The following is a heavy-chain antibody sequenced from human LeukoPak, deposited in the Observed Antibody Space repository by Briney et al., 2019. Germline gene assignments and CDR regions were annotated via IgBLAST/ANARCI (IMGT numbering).Heavy chain of an antibody. V-gene: IGHV4-34*01. CDR3: ARGWGSGSAIYYYYGMDV. J-gene: IGHJ6*04. D-gene: IGHD3-10*01. CDR2: INHGGST. Sequence: SETLSLTCAVYGGSFSGYYWSWIRQPPGKGLEWIGEINHGGSTNYNPSLKSRVTISVDTSKNQFSLKLNSVTAADTAVYYCARGWGSGSAIYYYYGMDVWGKGTTVTVSS. CDR1: GGSFSGYY.